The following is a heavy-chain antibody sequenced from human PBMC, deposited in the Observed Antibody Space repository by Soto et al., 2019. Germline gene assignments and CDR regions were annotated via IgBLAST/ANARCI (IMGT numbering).Heavy chain of an antibody. Sequence: PGGSLRLSCAASGFTFSDYYMDWVRRAPGKGLEWVGHIRNKANNYATEYAASLKGRVTFSRDDSENSLYLQMNSLETEDTAVYWCTREKRYYNNLTSFYFDNWGQGTLVTVSS. J-gene: IGHJ4*02. CDR3: TREKRYYNNLTSFYFDN. V-gene: IGHV3-72*01. CDR1: GFTFSDYY. D-gene: IGHD3-10*01. CDR2: IRNKANNYAT.